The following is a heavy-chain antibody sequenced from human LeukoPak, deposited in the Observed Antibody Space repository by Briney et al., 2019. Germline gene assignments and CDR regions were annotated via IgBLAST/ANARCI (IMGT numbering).Heavy chain of an antibody. D-gene: IGHD6-19*01. CDR2: ISGSGGST. CDR1: GFTFSSYT. V-gene: IGHV3-23*01. Sequence: GGSLRLSCAASGFTFSSYTMSWVRQAPGQGLEWVSAISGSGGSTYYADSVKGRFTISRDNSKNTLYLQMNSLRAEDTAVYYCAKDSSSGWYGFDYWGQGTLVTVSS. CDR3: AKDSSSGWYGFDY. J-gene: IGHJ4*02.